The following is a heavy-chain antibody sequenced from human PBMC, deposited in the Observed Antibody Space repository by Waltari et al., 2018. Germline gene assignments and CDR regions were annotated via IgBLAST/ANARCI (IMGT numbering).Heavy chain of an antibody. CDR2: IIPIFGTA. CDR1: GGTFSSYA. CDR3: ARVGGNWNYVPNAFDI. J-gene: IGHJ3*02. D-gene: IGHD1-7*01. V-gene: IGHV1-69*13. Sequence: QVQLVQSGAEVKKPGSSVKVSCKASGGTFSSYAISWVRQAPGQGLEWMGGIIPIFGTANYAQKFQGRVTITADESTSTAYMELSSLRSEDTAVYYCARVGGNWNYVPNAFDIWGQGTMVTVSS.